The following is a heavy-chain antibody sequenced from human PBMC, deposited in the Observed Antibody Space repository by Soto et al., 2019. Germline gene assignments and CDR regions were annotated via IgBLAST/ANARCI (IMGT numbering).Heavy chain of an antibody. CDR2: IWYDGSNK. Sequence: QVQLVESGGGVVQPGRSLRLSCAASGFTFSSYGMHWVRQAPGKGLEWVAVIWYDGSNKYYADSVKGRFTISRDNSKNKLYLQMNSLRAEDTAVDYCARGGGRHEGFLGWFDPWGQGTLVTVSS. CDR3: ARGGGRHEGFLGWFDP. V-gene: IGHV3-33*01. CDR1: GFTFSSYG. D-gene: IGHD3-3*01. J-gene: IGHJ5*02.